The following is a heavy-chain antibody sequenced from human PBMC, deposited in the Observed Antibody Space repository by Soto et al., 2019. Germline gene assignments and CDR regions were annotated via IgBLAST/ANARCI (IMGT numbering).Heavy chain of an antibody. D-gene: IGHD5-12*01. CDR2: IPSRGRP. J-gene: IGHJ5*02. CDR3: ARDTYSGYDFGL. CDR1: GASVAGGSYY. Sequence: SETLSLTCSVSGASVAGGSYYWSWVRQPPGKGLEWIGYIPSRGRPFYNPSLTSRGTISADTSKNQLSLQLTSVTAADTAVYYCARDTYSGYDFGLWGQGTLVTVS. V-gene: IGHV4-30-4*01.